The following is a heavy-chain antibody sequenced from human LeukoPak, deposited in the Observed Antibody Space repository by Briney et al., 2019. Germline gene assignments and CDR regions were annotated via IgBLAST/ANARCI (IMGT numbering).Heavy chain of an antibody. Sequence: GGSMRLSCVGSGFRLIDYNMNWVRQSPGKGLEWLGCIGAISTMLHYADSVKGRFTISRDDAKNSLYLQMNSLRHDDTAVYYCARDTPVPTIIPGVWGQGTLVAVSS. CDR1: GFRLIDYN. J-gene: IGHJ4*02. D-gene: IGHD2-2*01. CDR3: ARDTPVPTIIPGV. CDR2: IGAISTML. V-gene: IGHV3-48*02.